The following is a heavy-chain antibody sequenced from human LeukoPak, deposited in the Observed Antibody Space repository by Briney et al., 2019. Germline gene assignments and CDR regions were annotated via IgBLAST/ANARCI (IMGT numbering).Heavy chain of an antibody. J-gene: IGHJ4*02. CDR1: GGTFSSYT. CDR2: ISPISGTT. D-gene: IGHD1-1*01. V-gene: IGHV1-69*05. CDR3: ATPPTGTTTTGEYYFDY. Sequence: ASVKVSCKASGGTFSSYTTTWVRQAPGQGLEWMGWISPISGTTNCAQKFQGRVTITTDESTSTAYMELSSLRSEDTAVYYCATPPTGTTTTGEYYFDYWGQGTLVTVSS.